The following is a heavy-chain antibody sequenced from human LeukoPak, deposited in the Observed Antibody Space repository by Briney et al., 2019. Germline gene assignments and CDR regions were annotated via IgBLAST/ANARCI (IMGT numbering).Heavy chain of an antibody. J-gene: IGHJ4*02. Sequence: SVKVSCKTSGFTFSNSAVQWVRQARGRRLEWIGWIVVGSGNTNYAQKFQERVTITRDMSTSTAYMELSSLRSEDTAVYYCTSDPTFYSGRYCFDYWGQGTLVTVSS. CDR3: TSDPTFYSGRYCFDY. D-gene: IGHD1-26*01. V-gene: IGHV1-58*01. CDR2: IVVGSGNT. CDR1: GFTFSNSA.